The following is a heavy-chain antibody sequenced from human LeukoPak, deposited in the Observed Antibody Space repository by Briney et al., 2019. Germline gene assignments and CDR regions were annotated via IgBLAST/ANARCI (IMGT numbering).Heavy chain of an antibody. CDR3: AKADGDYAVDYFDY. J-gene: IGHJ4*02. CDR1: GFTFSSYA. V-gene: IGHV3-23*01. CDR2: ISGSGGST. D-gene: IGHD4-17*01. Sequence: AGGSLRLSCAASGFTFSSYAMSWVRQAPGKGLEWVSDISGSGGSTYYAHSVKGRFTISRDNSKNTLYLQMNSLRAEDTAVYYCAKADGDYAVDYFDYWGQGTLVTVSS.